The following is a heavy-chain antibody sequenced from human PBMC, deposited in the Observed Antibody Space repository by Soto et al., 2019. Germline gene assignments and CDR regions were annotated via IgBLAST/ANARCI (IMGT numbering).Heavy chain of an antibody. Sequence: GGSLRLSCAASGFTFSSYSMNWVRQAPGKGLEWVSYISSSSSTIYYADSVKGRFTISRDNAKNSLYLQMNSLRAEDTAVYYCARDIVVVPAARPENWFDPWGQGTLVTVSS. CDR1: GFTFSSYS. CDR3: ARDIVVVPAARPENWFDP. CDR2: ISSSSSTI. D-gene: IGHD2-2*01. J-gene: IGHJ5*02. V-gene: IGHV3-48*01.